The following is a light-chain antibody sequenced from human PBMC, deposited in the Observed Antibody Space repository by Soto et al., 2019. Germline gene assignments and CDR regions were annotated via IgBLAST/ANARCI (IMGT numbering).Light chain of an antibody. J-gene: IGLJ1*01. CDR2: EVN. CDR1: SSDVGGYNY. V-gene: IGLV2-8*01. Sequence: QSVLTQPPSASGSPGQSVTISCTGTSSDVGGYNYVSWYQQHPGKAPKLMISEVNKRPSGVPDRFSGSKSGNTASLTVSRHQAEDEADYYCSSDAGSSNVFGTGTKLTVL. CDR3: SSDAGSSNV.